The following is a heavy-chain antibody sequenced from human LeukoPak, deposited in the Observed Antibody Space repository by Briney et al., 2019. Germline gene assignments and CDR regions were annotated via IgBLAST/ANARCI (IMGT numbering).Heavy chain of an antibody. CDR3: ATYGGWLRSIDY. CDR1: SGSINSSNYY. J-gene: IGHJ4*02. D-gene: IGHD5-12*01. Sequence: SETLSLTCTVSSGSINSSNYYWGWIRQPQGKGLEWIGTIYYSGSTYYNPSFRSRVTISVDTSRSHFSLKLNSVTAADTAVYYCATYGGWLRSIDYWGQGTLVTVSS. V-gene: IGHV4-39*02. CDR2: IYYSGST.